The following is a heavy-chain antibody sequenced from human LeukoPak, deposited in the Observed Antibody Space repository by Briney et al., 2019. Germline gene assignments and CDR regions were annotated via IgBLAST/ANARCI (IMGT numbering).Heavy chain of an antibody. CDR2: IGIGGDT. CDR3: ARDRFGMDV. CDR1: GFIFNDFD. J-gene: IGHJ6*02. Sequence: PGGSLRLSCTAAGFIFNDFDFHWVRQGPGKGLDWVSAIGIGGDTHYSGPVKGRFTISRENAKNSLFLHMNNLRAGDTAVYYCARDRFGMDVWGRGTTVIVSS. V-gene: IGHV3-13*01.